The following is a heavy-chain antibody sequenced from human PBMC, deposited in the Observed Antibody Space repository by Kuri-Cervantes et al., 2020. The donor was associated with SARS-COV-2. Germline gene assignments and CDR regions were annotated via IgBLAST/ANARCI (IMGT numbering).Heavy chain of an antibody. CDR3: ARQPTRRYCSGGSCYRRKDAFDI. V-gene: IGHV4-59*05. CDR2: IYYSGST. J-gene: IGHJ3*02. D-gene: IGHD2-15*01. Sequence: ESLKISCTVSGGSMSTYFWSWIRQPPGKGLEWIGSIYYSGSTYHNPSLKSRVTISVDTSKNQFSLKLSSVTAADTAVYYCARQPTRRYCSGGSCYRRKDAFDIWGQGTMVTVSS. CDR1: GGSMSTYF.